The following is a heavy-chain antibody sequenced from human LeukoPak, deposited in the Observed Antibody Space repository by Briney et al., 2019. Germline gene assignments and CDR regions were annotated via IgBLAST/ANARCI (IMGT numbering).Heavy chain of an antibody. J-gene: IGHJ4*02. CDR2: INSDGSST. Sequence: GGSLRLSCAASGFTFSSYWMHWLRQAPGKGLVWVSRINSDGSSTSYADSVKGRFTISRDNSKNTLYLQINNLRAEDTAVYYCARGGGGNSDFLTTYTGASLSFDYWGQGALVTVSS. D-gene: IGHD3-9*01. CDR1: GFTFSSYW. V-gene: IGHV3-74*01. CDR3: ARGGGGNSDFLTTYTGASLSFDY.